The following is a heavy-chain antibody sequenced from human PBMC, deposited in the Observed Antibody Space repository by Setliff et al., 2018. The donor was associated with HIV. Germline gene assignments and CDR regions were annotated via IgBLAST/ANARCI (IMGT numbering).Heavy chain of an antibody. Sequence: PGGSLRLSCAASEFTFSSYAMSWVRQAPGKGLEWVSAISGSGDSTYYADSVKGRFTISRDNSKDTLYLQMNGLRAEDTAVYYCAKIALDYYDIWGQGTLVTVSS. D-gene: IGHD3-10*01. CDR2: ISGSGDST. V-gene: IGHV3-23*01. CDR1: EFTFSSYA. J-gene: IGHJ3*02. CDR3: AKIALDYYDI.